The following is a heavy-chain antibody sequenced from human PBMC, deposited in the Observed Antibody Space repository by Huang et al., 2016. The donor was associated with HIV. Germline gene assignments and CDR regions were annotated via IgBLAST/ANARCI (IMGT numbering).Heavy chain of an antibody. J-gene: IGHJ4*02. Sequence: QVLLVESGGGVVQPGRSLSISCAASGVTFSSYGMHVVRQAPGKGRVWVAVISYDAKTKYYADSVKGRFSISRDNSKTTVYLQLNSLRLEDTAVYYCAKGGSAAAVLDFWGQGTLVTVSS. CDR1: GVTFSSYG. CDR2: ISYDAKTK. V-gene: IGHV3-30*18. D-gene: IGHD6-13*01. CDR3: AKGGSAAAVLDF.